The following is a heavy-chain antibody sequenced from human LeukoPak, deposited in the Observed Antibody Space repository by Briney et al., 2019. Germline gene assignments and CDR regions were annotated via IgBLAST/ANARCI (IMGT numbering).Heavy chain of an antibody. Sequence: SETLSLTCTVSGGSISSYYWSWIRQPPGKGLEWIGYIYYSGSTNYKPSLKSRVTISVDTSKNQFSLKLSSVTAADTAVYYCARDLGGSGSYYRYWGQGTLVTVSS. V-gene: IGHV4-59*01. CDR2: IYYSGST. CDR1: GGSISSYY. CDR3: ARDLGGSGSYYRY. J-gene: IGHJ4*02. D-gene: IGHD3-10*01.